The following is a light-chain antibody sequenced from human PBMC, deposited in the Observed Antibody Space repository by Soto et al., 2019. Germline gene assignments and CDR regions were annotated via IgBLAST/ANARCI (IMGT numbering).Light chain of an antibody. J-gene: IGLJ3*02. CDR3: SSYTTRSTRV. Sequence: QSALTQPPSVSGSPGQSITISCTGTSSDVGSYNYVSWYQQHPAKAPKLMIYDVSNRPSGVSNRFSGSKSGNTASLTISGLQYEDDADYYCSSYTTRSTRVFGGGTKLTVL. CDR2: DVS. V-gene: IGLV2-14*01. CDR1: SSDVGSYNY.